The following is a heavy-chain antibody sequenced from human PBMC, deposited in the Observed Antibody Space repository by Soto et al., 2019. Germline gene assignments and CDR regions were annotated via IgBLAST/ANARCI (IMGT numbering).Heavy chain of an antibody. J-gene: IGHJ5*02. CDR1: GFTFSDYY. CDR2: ISDSGSTI. CDR3: ARGGSGWTRGRWLGP. D-gene: IGHD3-16*01. Sequence: PGGSLTLSCKASGFTFSDYYMIWVRQTPGKGLEWLSYISDSGSTIYYADSVRARFTIFRENAANSVYLQLDGLTDGDTAFYYCARGGSGWTRGRWLGPWGQGSLVTVSS. V-gene: IGHV3-11*01.